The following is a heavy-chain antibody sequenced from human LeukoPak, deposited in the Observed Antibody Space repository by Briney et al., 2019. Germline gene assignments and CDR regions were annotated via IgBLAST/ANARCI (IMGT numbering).Heavy chain of an antibody. CDR2: ISSSSSYI. V-gene: IGHV3-21*01. CDR3: ARDPTSYGSGSYYILY. CDR1: GFTFSSYS. J-gene: IGHJ4*02. D-gene: IGHD3-10*01. Sequence: PGGSLRLSCAASGFTFSSYSMNWVRQAPGKGLEWVSSISSSSSYIYYADSVKGRFTISRDNAKNSLYLQMNSLRAEDTAVYYCARDPTSYGSGSYYILYWGQGTLVTVSS.